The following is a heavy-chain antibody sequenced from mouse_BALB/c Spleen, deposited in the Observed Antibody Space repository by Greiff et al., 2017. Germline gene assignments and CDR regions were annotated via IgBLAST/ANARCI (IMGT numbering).Heavy chain of an antibody. D-gene: IGHD2-14*01. J-gene: IGHJ1*01. Sequence: EVQLQQSGPELVKPGASVKIPCKASGYTFTDYNMDWVKQSHGKSLEWIGDINPNNGGTIYNQKFKGKATLTVDKSSSTAYMELRSLTSEDTAVYYCARGKAYYRYGHWYFDVWGAGTTVTVSS. CDR2: INPNNGGT. V-gene: IGHV1-18*01. CDR3: ARGKAYYRYGHWYFDV. CDR1: GYTFTDYN.